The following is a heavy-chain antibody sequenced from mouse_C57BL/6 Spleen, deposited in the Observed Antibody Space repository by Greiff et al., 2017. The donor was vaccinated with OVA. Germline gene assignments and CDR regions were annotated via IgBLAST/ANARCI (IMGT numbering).Heavy chain of an antibody. J-gene: IGHJ1*03. CDR3: AKLGYYGSSYWYFDV. Sequence: VQRVESGPGLVAPSQSLSITCTVSGFSLTSYGVSWVRQPPGKGLEWLGVIWGTGSTNYHSAFISKLSISKDKSKSQVVVKLNILQTEYTATYYCAKLGYYGSSYWYFDVWGTGTSVTVSS. CDR2: IWGTGST. V-gene: IGHV2-3*01. D-gene: IGHD1-1*01. CDR1: GFSLTSYG.